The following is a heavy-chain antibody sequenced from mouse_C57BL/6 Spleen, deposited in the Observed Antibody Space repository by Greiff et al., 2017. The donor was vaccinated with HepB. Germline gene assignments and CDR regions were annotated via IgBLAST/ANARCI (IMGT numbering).Heavy chain of an antibody. CDR2: IDPETGGT. Sequence: QVQLKESGAELVRPGASVTLSCKASGYTFTDYEMHWVKQTPVHGLEWIGAIDPETGGTAYNQKFKGKAILTADKSSSTAYMELRSLTSEDSAVYYCTRLDTTVVAFDYWGQGTTLTVSS. D-gene: IGHD1-1*01. J-gene: IGHJ2*01. V-gene: IGHV1-15*01. CDR3: TRLDTTVVAFDY. CDR1: GYTFTDYE.